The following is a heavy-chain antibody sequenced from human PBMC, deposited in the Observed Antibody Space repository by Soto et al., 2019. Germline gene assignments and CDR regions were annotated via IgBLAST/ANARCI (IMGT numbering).Heavy chain of an antibody. CDR3: TRRLGDV. CDR1: GFTFSDYA. D-gene: IGHD6-19*01. J-gene: IGHJ3*01. Sequence: QERLVESGGGVVQPGRSLRLSCAVSGFTFSDYAMHWVRQAPGKELEWVALIWHDGINEFYADSVKSRFTISRDISDSPSHRLMNRLRPPSVAVCQCTRRLGDV. V-gene: IGHV3-33*08. CDR2: IWHDGINE.